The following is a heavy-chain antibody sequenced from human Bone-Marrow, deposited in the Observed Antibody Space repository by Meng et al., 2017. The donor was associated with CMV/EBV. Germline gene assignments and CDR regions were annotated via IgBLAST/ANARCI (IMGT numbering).Heavy chain of an antibody. CDR2: INHSGST. D-gene: IGHD2-2*01. V-gene: IGHV4-34*01. CDR1: GGSFSGYY. J-gene: IGHJ6*02. Sequence: GSLRLSCAVYGGSFSGYYWSWIRQPPGKGLEWIGEINHSGSTNYNPSLKSRVTISVDTSKNQFSLKLSSVTAADTAVYYCARLRWRYCSSTSCYGYYYYYGMDVWGQGTTVTVSS. CDR3: ARLRWRYCSSTSCYGYYYYYGMDV.